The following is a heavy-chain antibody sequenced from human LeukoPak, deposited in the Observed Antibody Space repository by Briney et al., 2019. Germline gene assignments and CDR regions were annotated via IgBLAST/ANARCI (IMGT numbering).Heavy chain of an antibody. V-gene: IGHV4-59*02. D-gene: IGHD2-15*01. CDR2: IYYSGST. J-gene: IGHJ4*02. CDR3: ARDRGPDCSGGGCWDY. Sequence: SEPLSLTCTVSGGSVSNYHWSWIRQPPGKGLEWIGYIYYSGSTSYNPSLKSRVTISVDTSKNQFSLKLSSVTAADTAIYYCARDRGPDCSGGGCWDYWGQGTLVTVSS. CDR1: GGSVSNYH.